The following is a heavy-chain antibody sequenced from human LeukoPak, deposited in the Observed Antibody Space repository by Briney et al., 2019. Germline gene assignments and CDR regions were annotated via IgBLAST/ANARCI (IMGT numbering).Heavy chain of an antibody. D-gene: IGHD3-10*01. V-gene: IGHV3-23*01. Sequence: GGSLRLSCAASGFTFSSYAMSWVRQAPGKGLEWVSAISGSGGSTYYADSVKGRFTISRDNSKNTLYLQMNSLRAEDTAVYYCAKGLWFGELFPYDYWGQGTLVTVSS. CDR3: AKGLWFGELFPYDY. CDR2: ISGSGGST. CDR1: GFTFSSYA. J-gene: IGHJ4*02.